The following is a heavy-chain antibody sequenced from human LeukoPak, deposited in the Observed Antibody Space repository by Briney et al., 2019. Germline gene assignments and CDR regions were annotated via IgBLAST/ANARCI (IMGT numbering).Heavy chain of an antibody. CDR2: IYTSGST. Sequence: SETLSLTCTVSGGSISSYYWSWIRQPPGKGLEWIGYIYTSGSTNYNPPLKSRVTMSIDTSKNQFSLNLSSVTAADTAVYYCAKSPSGRGGYNWFDPWGQGTLVTVSS. V-gene: IGHV4-4*09. J-gene: IGHJ5*02. CDR1: GGSISSYY. D-gene: IGHD3-16*01. CDR3: AKSPSGRGGYNWFDP.